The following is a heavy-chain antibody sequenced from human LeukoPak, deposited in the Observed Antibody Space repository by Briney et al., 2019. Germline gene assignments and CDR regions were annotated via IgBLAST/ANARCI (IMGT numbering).Heavy chain of an antibody. V-gene: IGHV4-34*01. CDR1: GGSFSGYI. Sequence: SETLSLTCVVYGGSFSGYIWRWIPQHPGKGLEWIGHIYHTGSSYYNPTLKSRVTISVDTSKNQFSLRLKSVTAADTAVYYCARLVARVRGVTYNFDYGGQGTLVTVSS. D-gene: IGHD3-10*01. J-gene: IGHJ4*02. CDR3: ARLVARVRGVTYNFDY. CDR2: IYHTGSS.